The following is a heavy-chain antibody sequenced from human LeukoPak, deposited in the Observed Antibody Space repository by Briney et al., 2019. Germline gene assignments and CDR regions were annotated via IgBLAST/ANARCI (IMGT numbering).Heavy chain of an antibody. J-gene: IGHJ5*02. Sequence: IPSETLSLTCTVSGGSISTYYWSWIRQPPGKGLEWIGYIYYSGSTNYNPSLKSRLTISVDTSKNQFSLKLNSVTATDTAVYYCARGANWFDPWGQGTLVTVSS. CDR3: ARGANWFDP. V-gene: IGHV4-59*01. CDR2: IYYSGST. CDR1: GGSISTYY.